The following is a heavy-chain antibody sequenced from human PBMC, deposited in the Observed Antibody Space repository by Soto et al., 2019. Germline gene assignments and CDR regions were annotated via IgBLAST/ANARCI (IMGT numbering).Heavy chain of an antibody. J-gene: IGHJ5*02. CDR2: IYYSGST. Sequence: QVQLQESGPGLVKPSQTLSLTCTVSGGAISSGDSYWSRIRQPPGTVLEWIGYIYYSGSTYSNPSLTRRVTISVDTCKTPFSLKLSSVTAAHPAVYYWVRSVTTPDSSWFDPWGQGTPVTVSS. V-gene: IGHV4-30-4*01. D-gene: IGHD4-4*01. CDR1: GGAISSGDSY. CDR3: VRSVTTPDSSWFDP.